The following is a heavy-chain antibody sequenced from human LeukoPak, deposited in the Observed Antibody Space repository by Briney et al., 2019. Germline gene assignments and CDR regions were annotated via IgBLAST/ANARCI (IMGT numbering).Heavy chain of an antibody. D-gene: IGHD6-13*01. CDR2: ISGSGGST. J-gene: IGHJ6*04. CDR1: GFTFSSYA. CDR3: ARERAGDYYYYGMDV. Sequence: GGSLRLSCAASGFTFSSYAMSWVRQAPGKGLEWVSAISGSGGSTYYADSVKGRFTISRDNSKNTLSLQMNSLRAEDTAVYYCARERAGDYYYYGMDVWGKGTTVTVSS. V-gene: IGHV3-23*01.